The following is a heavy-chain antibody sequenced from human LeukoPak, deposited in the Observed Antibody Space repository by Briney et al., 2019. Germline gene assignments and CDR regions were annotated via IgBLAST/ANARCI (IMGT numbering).Heavy chain of an antibody. V-gene: IGHV3-66*01. CDR1: GFTVSSNY. CDR2: IYSGGST. J-gene: IGHJ5*02. CDR3: ARAYSHAFDP. D-gene: IGHD2-21*01. Sequence: GGSLRLSCAASGFTVSSNYMSWVRQAPGRGLEWVSVIYSGGSTYYADSVKGRITISRDTSKNTLYLQINSLRAEDTAVYYCARAYSHAFDPWGQGTLVTVSS.